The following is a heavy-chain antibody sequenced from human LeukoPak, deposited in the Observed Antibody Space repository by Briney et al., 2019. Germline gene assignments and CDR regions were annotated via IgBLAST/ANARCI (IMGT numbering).Heavy chain of an antibody. CDR2: VYPGDSET. J-gene: IGHJ4*02. CDR1: GYTFATYW. V-gene: IGHV5-51*01. D-gene: IGHD2-21*01. CDR3: ARRRLVLVSGPQYYFDY. Sequence: GESLKISCKGSGYTFATYWIGWVRQMPGKGLEWMGVVYPGDSETRYGPSFQGQVTISVDKSINTAYLQWTSLKASDNAIYYCARRRLVLVSGPQYYFDYWGQGTLVTVSS.